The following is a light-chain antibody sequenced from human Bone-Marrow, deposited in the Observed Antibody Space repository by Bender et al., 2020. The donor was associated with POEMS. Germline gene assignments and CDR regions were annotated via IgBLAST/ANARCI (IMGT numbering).Light chain of an antibody. Sequence: QSVLTQPPSASGTPGQRVTISCSGSSSNIGSNNVNWYQQLPGTAPKLLIYRNSQRPSGVPDRFSGSRSGNSASLAISGLQSEDEADYYCAAWDDSLNGHVVFGGGTKLTVL. CDR1: SSNIGSNN. CDR3: AAWDDSLNGHVV. V-gene: IGLV1-44*01. J-gene: IGLJ2*01. CDR2: RNS.